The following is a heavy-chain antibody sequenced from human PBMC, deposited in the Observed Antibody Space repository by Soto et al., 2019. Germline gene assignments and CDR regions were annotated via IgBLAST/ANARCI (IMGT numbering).Heavy chain of an antibody. D-gene: IGHD3-3*01. CDR2: IYSGGST. J-gene: IGHJ4*02. CDR1: GFTVSSNY. CDR3: ARTVGGITIFGVVIQGFDY. Sequence: GGSLRLSCAASGFTVSSNYMSWVRQAPGKGLEWVSVIYSGGSTYYADSVKGRFTISRDNSKNTLYLQMNSLRAEDTAVYYCARTVGGITIFGVVIQGFDYWGQGTLVTVSS. V-gene: IGHV3-53*01.